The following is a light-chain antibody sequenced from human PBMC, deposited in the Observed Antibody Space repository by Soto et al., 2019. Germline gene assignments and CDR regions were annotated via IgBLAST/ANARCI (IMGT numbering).Light chain of an antibody. J-gene: IGKJ5*01. CDR1: QSVSSY. CDR2: DAS. Sequence: EVVLTPSPSTLSLSPGARATLSCRASQSVSSYLAWYQQKPGQAPRLLIYDASNRATGIPARFSGSGSGTDFTLTISSLEPEDFAVYYCQQRSNWPLFGQGTRLEIK. CDR3: QQRSNWPL. V-gene: IGKV3-11*01.